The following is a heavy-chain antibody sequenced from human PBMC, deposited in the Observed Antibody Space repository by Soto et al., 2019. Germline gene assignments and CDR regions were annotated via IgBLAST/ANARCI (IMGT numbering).Heavy chain of an antibody. D-gene: IGHD2-21*02. Sequence: QVQLVESGGVVVQPGRSLRLSCAASGFTFSSYAMHWVRQAPGKGLEWVAVISYDGSNKYYADSVKGRFTISRDNSENTLYLQMNSLRAEDTAVYYCARDFIYPSIVVVTARGTDAFDIWGQGTMVTVSS. CDR3: ARDFIYPSIVVVTARGTDAFDI. J-gene: IGHJ3*02. CDR1: GFTFSSYA. CDR2: ISYDGSNK. V-gene: IGHV3-30-3*01.